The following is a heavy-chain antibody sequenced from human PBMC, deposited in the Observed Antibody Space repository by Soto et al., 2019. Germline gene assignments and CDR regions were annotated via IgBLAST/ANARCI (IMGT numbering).Heavy chain of an antibody. V-gene: IGHV3-33*01. CDR1: GFTFSSYG. CDR3: ARSVTAIGSTGVYYYYMDV. J-gene: IGHJ6*03. D-gene: IGHD2-2*01. Sequence: QVRLVESGGGVVQPGRSLRLSCAASGFTFSSYGMHWVRQAPGKGLEWVAFIWYDGSNKYYADSVKGRFTISRDNSKNTLYLQMNSLRAEDTAVYYCARSVTAIGSTGVYYYYMDVWDKGTTVTVSS. CDR2: IWYDGSNK.